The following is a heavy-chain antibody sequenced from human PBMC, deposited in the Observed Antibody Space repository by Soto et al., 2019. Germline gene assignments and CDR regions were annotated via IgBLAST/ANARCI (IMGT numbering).Heavy chain of an antibody. D-gene: IGHD3-16*02. CDR1: GVTVSSNF. Sequence: GGSLRLSCAASGVTVSSNFMNWVRQSPGRGLEWVSIIHIDGTTHYADSVKGRFTISRNTSENTLYLQINSLRVEDTAVYYCAGGRRYLIDYWGQGIQVTVSS. J-gene: IGHJ4*02. V-gene: IGHV3-66*01. CDR3: AGGRRYLIDY. CDR2: IHIDGTT.